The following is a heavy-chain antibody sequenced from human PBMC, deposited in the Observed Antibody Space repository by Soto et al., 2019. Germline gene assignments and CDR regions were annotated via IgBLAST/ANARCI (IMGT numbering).Heavy chain of an antibody. CDR2: INHSGST. CDR3: ARGGGYSYGSSVDY. J-gene: IGHJ4*02. Sequence: SETLSLTCSVYGGSFSDYYWSWIRQPPGKGLEWIGEINHSGSTNYNPSLKSRVTISVHTSKNQFSLKLSSVTAADTAVYYCARGGGYSYGSSVDYWGQGTLVTVSS. CDR1: GGSFSDYY. V-gene: IGHV4-34*01. D-gene: IGHD5-18*01.